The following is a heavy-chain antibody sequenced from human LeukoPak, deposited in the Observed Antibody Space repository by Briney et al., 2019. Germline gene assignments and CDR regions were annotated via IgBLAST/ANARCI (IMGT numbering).Heavy chain of an antibody. D-gene: IGHD1-26*01. Sequence: PSETLSLTCAVSGVSITDNWWSWVRQPPGKGLEWIGEILHTGPTNFNPSLKSRVSISMDKSENQLSLRLKSVTAADTAIYYCVRGGTYYLPYWGQGILVTVSS. J-gene: IGHJ4*02. CDR2: ILHTGPT. CDR3: VRGGTYYLPY. CDR1: GVSITDNW. V-gene: IGHV4-4*02.